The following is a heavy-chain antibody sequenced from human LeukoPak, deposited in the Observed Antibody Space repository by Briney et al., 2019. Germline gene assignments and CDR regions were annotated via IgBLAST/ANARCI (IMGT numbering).Heavy chain of an antibody. CDR1: GFTFSSYA. V-gene: IGHV3-30*04. Sequence: PGGSLRLSCAASGFTFSSYAMHWVRQAPGKGLEWVAVISYDGSNKYYADSVKGRFTISRDNSKNTLYLQMNSLRAEDTAVYYCARTLQPNYYDSSRHSYFDYWGQGTLVTVSS. D-gene: IGHD3-22*01. CDR2: ISYDGSNK. CDR3: ARTLQPNYYDSSRHSYFDY. J-gene: IGHJ4*02.